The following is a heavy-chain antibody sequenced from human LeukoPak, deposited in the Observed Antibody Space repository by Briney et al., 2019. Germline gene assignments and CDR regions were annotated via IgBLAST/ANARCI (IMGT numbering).Heavy chain of an antibody. Sequence: GGSLRLSCVASGFTFSYFGMNWVRQAPGEGLEWVSSISSSGTYIYSTDSVKGRFTISRDNAKNSLYLLMNSLRAEDTAVYYCAREFTSGWIDYWGQGNLVTVSS. CDR2: ISSSGTYI. CDR3: AREFTSGWIDY. CDR1: GFTFSYFG. J-gene: IGHJ4*02. V-gene: IGHV3-21*01. D-gene: IGHD6-19*01.